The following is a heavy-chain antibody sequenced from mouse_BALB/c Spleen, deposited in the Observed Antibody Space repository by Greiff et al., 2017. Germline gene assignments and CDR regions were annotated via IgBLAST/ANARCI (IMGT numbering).Heavy chain of an antibody. CDR2: INPSNGRT. J-gene: IGHJ2*01. Sequence: QVQLQQSGAELMKPGASVKISCKATGYTFSSYWIEWVKQRPGQGLEWIGEINPSNGRTNYNEKFKSKATLTVDKSSSTAYMQLSSLTSEDSAVYYCARPFEGWGQGTTLTVSA. CDR1: GYTFSSYW. V-gene: IGHV1S81*02. CDR3: ARPFEG.